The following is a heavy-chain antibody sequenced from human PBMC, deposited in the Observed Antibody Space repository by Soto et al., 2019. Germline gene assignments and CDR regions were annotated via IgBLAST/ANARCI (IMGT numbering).Heavy chain of an antibody. CDR2: ISAYNGNT. D-gene: IGHD3-22*01. CDR3: ARVNYYDSSGYQAWFDP. V-gene: IGHV1-18*01. CDR1: GGTFSSYA. J-gene: IGHJ5*02. Sequence: ASVKVSCKASGGTFSSYAISWVRQAPGQGLEWMGWISAYNGNTNYAQKLQGRVTMTTDTSTSTAYMELRSLRSDDTAVYYCARVNYYDSSGYQAWFDPWGQGTLVTVSS.